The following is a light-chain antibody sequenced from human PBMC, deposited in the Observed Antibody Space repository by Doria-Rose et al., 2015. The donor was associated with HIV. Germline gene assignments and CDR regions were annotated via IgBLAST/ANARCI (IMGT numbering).Light chain of an antibody. Sequence: DIRLTQSPSSLSASVGDRVTITCRASQSVSTYLNWYQQKPGKPPKLLIYAASGLQSGVPSRFSGGESGTHFTLTISSLQPEDFATYYCQQSYSSPRTLGQGIRLEIK. J-gene: IGKJ2*01. CDR3: QQSYSSPRT. V-gene: IGKV1-39*01. CDR2: AAS. CDR1: QSVSTY.